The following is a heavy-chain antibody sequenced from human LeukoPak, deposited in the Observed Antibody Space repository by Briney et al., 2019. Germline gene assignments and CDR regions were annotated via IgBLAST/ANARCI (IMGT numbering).Heavy chain of an antibody. Sequence: PAGSLRLSCAASGFTFSSSWMSWVLQAPGKWPYWVDNIKQDGSEKYYVDSVKGRFTISRDNAKNSLYLQMNSLRDEDTAVYYCAREGAHDAFDIWGQGTMVTVSS. CDR3: AREGAHDAFDI. CDR1: GFTFSSSW. CDR2: IKQDGSEK. J-gene: IGHJ3*02. D-gene: IGHD4/OR15-4a*01. V-gene: IGHV3-7*04.